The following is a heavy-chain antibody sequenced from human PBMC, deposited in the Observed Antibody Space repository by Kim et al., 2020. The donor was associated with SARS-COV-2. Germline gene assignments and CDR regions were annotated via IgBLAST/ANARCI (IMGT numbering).Heavy chain of an antibody. CDR2: IKQDGSEK. J-gene: IGHJ4*02. D-gene: IGHD3-3*01. Sequence: GSLRLSCAASGFTFSSYWMSWVRQAPGKGLEWVANIKQDGSEKYYVDSVKGRFTISRDNAKNSLYLQMNSLRAEDTAVYYCARAQGTYYDFWSGYSGYWGQGTLVTVSS. CDR1: GFTFSSYW. CDR3: ARAQGTYYDFWSGYSGY. V-gene: IGHV3-7*01.